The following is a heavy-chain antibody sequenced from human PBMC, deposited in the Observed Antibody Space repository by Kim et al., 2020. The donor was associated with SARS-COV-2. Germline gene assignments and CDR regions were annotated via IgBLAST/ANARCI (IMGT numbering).Heavy chain of an antibody. J-gene: IGHJ4*03. D-gene: IGHD2-15*01. CDR3: AKHLHVSIVTFLWSFDL. CDR1: GFSFSNSA. Sequence: GGSLRLSCAASGFSFSNSAMSWVRQAPGKGLEWVSGVFGRGNGKYYADPVKGRFTISRDNSKNILYLQMNNLRAEDTAVYFCAKHLHVSIVTFLWSFDLWGHGPPVTVSS. CDR2: VFGRGNGK. V-gene: IGHV3-23*05.